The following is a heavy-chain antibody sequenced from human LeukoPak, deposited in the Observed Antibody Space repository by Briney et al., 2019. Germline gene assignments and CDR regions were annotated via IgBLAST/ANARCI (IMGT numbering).Heavy chain of an antibody. D-gene: IGHD6-13*01. V-gene: IGHV3-7*01. CDR3: ARGNLIAAAGTSYFDY. Sequence: GGSLRLSCAASGFTFSSYWMSWVRQAPGKGLEWVANIKQDGSEKYYVDSVKGRFTISRDNARNSLYLQMNSLRAEDTAVYYCARGNLIAAAGTSYFDYWGQGTLVTVSS. CDR1: GFTFSSYW. CDR2: IKQDGSEK. J-gene: IGHJ4*02.